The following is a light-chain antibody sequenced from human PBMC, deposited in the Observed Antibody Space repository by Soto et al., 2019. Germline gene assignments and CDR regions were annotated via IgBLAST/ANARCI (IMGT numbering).Light chain of an antibody. J-gene: IGKJ1*01. CDR2: DAS. CDR3: QQYKSYFWT. V-gene: IGKV1-5*01. CDR1: QSISSW. Sequence: DIQMTQSPSTLSASVGDRVTITCRASQSISSWLAWYQQKPGKAPKLLIYDASSMESGVPSRFSGSGSGTEVTLTISCLQPDDFATYYCQQYKSYFWTFGQGTKVEIK.